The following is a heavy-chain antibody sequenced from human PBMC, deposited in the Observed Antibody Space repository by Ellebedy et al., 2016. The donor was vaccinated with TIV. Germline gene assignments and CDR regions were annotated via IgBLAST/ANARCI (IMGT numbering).Heavy chain of an antibody. Sequence: GGSLRLSCAASGFTFTPYSMNWVRQAPGKGLEWVSYISGSSFSIYYADSVKGRFTVSRDNTKNSLYLQMSSLRADETAVYYCARDMAWGNERVNDALDIWGQGTRVTVSP. J-gene: IGHJ3*02. CDR1: GFTFTPYS. CDR2: ISGSSFSI. D-gene: IGHD7-27*01. V-gene: IGHV3-48*04. CDR3: ARDMAWGNERVNDALDI.